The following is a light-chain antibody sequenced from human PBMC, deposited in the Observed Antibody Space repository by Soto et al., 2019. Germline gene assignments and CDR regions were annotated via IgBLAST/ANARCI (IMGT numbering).Light chain of an antibody. J-gene: IGLJ2*01. CDR2: SNN. CDR1: SSNIGSNT. CDR3: GTWDSSLSAVV. Sequence: QTVVTQPPSASGTPGQRVTISCSGNSSNIGSNTVNWYQQLPGTAPKLLIYSNNKRPSGIPDRFSGSKSGTSATLGITGLQTGDEADYYCGTWDSSLSAVVFGGGTQLTVL. V-gene: IGLV1-51*02.